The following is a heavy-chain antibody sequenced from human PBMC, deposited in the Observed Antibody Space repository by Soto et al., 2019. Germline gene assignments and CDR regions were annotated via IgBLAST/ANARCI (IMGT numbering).Heavy chain of an antibody. V-gene: IGHV4-31*03. CDR1: GGSISSGGYY. Sequence: PSETLSLTCTVSGGSISSGGYYWSWIRQHPGKGLEGIGYIYYSGSTYYNPSLKSRVTISVDTSKNQFSLKLSSVTAADTAVYYCASSDDRAAGTIDYFDYWGQGTLVTVSS. CDR3: ASSDDRAAGTIDYFDY. CDR2: IYYSGST. D-gene: IGHD6-13*01. J-gene: IGHJ4*02.